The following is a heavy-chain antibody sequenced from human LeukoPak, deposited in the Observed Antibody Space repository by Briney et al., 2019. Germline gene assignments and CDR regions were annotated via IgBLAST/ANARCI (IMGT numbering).Heavy chain of an antibody. D-gene: IGHD3-22*01. Sequence: SVRVSCKASGGTFSNYAITWVRQAPGQGLEWMGRIIPILGIVNYARKFRGRVTITADKSTSTAYMELSSLRSEDTAVYYCARNQNYYDTTGRLDAFDIWGQGTMVTVSS. CDR1: GGTFSNYA. CDR3: ARNQNYYDTTGRLDAFDI. J-gene: IGHJ3*02. CDR2: IIPILGIV. V-gene: IGHV1-69*04.